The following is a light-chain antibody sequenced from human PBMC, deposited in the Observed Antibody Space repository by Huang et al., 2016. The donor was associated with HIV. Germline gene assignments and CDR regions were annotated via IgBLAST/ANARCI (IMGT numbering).Light chain of an antibody. CDR2: GES. V-gene: IGKV3-15*01. Sequence: EILMTQSPATLSVSPGERATLSCRASQSVSSILAWYQQKPGQAPRLLIYGESFRATGVPTKFSGSGSGTDFTLTISSLQSEDVAVYYCQQYNNGPPYTFGQGTKLEI. J-gene: IGKJ2*01. CDR3: QQYNNGPPYT. CDR1: QSVSSI.